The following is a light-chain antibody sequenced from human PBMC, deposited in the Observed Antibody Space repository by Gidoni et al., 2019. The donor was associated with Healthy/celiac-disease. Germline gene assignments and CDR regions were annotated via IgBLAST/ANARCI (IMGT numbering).Light chain of an antibody. CDR1: SSDVGGYNY. Sequence: QSALTQPPSASGSPGQPVTISCTGTSSDVGGYNYVSWYQQHPGKAPNLMIYEVSKRPSGVPDRFSGSKSGNTASLTVSVLQAEDEADYYCSSYAGSNNLVFGGGTKLTVL. CDR3: SSYAGSNNLV. CDR2: EVS. J-gene: IGLJ2*01. V-gene: IGLV2-8*01.